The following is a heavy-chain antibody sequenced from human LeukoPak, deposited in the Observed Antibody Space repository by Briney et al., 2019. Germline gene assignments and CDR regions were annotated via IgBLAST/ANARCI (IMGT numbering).Heavy chain of an antibody. V-gene: IGHV4-61*08. CDR2: INHSGST. Sequence: SETLSLTCTVSGGSVSSGGYYWSWIRQPPGKGLEWIGEINHSGSTNYNPSLKSRVTISVDTSKNQFSLKLSSVTAADTAVYYCASEPSATVTRGDYYGMDVWGQGTTVTVSS. D-gene: IGHD4-17*01. CDR3: ASEPSATVTRGDYYGMDV. J-gene: IGHJ6*02. CDR1: GGSVSSGGYY.